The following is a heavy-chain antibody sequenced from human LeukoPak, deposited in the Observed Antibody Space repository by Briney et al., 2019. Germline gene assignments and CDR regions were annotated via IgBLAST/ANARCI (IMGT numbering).Heavy chain of an antibody. D-gene: IGHD3-9*01. CDR3: ARGAVLRYFDWLLYISYYFDY. Sequence: ASVKVSCKASGYTFTGYYMHWVRQAPGQGLEWMGWVNPTSGGTNYAQKFQGRVTMTRDTSISTAYMELSRLRSDDTAVYYCARGAVLRYFDWLLYISYYFDYWGQGTLVTVSS. J-gene: IGHJ4*02. CDR2: VNPTSGGT. V-gene: IGHV1-2*02. CDR1: GYTFTGYY.